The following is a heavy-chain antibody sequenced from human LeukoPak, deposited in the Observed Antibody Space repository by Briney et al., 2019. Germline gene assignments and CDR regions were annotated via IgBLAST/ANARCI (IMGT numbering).Heavy chain of an antibody. J-gene: IGHJ5*02. CDR1: GGSISSYY. Sequence: SVTLSLTCTVSGGSISSYYWSWIRQPPGKGLEWIGYIYYSGSTNYNPSLKSRVTISVDTSKNQFSLKLSSVTAADTAVYYCARDEKQGFDPWGQGTLVTVSS. CDR2: IYYSGST. CDR3: ARDEKQGFDP. V-gene: IGHV4-59*01.